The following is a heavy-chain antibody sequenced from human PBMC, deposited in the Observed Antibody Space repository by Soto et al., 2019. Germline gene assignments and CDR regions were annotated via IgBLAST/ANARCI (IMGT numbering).Heavy chain of an antibody. CDR3: ASSGYCGGEFYSDFDY. CDR1: GGTFSNSA. V-gene: IGHV1-69*12. D-gene: IGHD2-21*01. J-gene: IGHJ4*02. Sequence: QVQLVQSGAEVKKPGSSVKVSCKASGGTFSNSAISWVRQAPGQGLEWMGGIIPIFGTANYAQTFQSRVTMTADESTSTAYMERSSLRSDDTAVYYCASSGYCGGEFYSDFDYWGQGTPVTVSS. CDR2: IIPIFGTA.